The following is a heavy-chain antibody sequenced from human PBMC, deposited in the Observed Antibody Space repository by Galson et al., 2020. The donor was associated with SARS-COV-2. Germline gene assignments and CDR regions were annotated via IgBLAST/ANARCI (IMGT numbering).Heavy chain of an antibody. CDR2: IDWDNDK. V-gene: IGHV2-70*11. J-gene: IGHJ6*02. CDR1: GFSLSTSGMC. D-gene: IGHD6-19*01. CDR3: ARIRAGLYGMDV. Sequence: ESGPTLVKPTQTLTLTCTFSGFSLSTSGMCVSWLRQPPGKALEWLARIDWDNDKYYTTSLKTRLTISKDTSKNQVVLTMTNMDPVDTATYFCARIRAGLYGMDVWGQGTTVTVSS.